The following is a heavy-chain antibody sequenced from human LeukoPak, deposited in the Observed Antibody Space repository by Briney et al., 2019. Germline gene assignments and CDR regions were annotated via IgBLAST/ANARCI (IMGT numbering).Heavy chain of an antibody. CDR2: IRGQAYDGTA. D-gene: IGHD5-18*01. V-gene: IGHV3-49*04. CDR1: GFTFDDCA. Sequence: GGSLRLSCTASGFTFDDCAMSWVRQAPGRGLEWVGFIRGQAYDGTAEFAASVRARFTGSRDDSKSIAYLQMNSLKTEDTAVYYCTRSTWIQLSSPFDYWGQGTLVTVSS. J-gene: IGHJ4*02. CDR3: TRSTWIQLSSPFDY.